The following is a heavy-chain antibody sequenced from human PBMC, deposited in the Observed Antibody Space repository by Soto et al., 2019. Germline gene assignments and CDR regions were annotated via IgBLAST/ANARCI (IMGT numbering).Heavy chain of an antibody. CDR3: ARGGGYDHY. CDR1: GFTFSSYS. D-gene: IGHD2-2*01. CDR2: ISSSSSTI. V-gene: IGHV3-48*01. J-gene: IGHJ4*02. Sequence: EVPLVESGGGLVQPGGSLRLSCAASGFTFSSYSMNWVRQAPGKGLEWVSYISSSSSTIYYADSVKGRFTISRDNAQNSLYLQMNSRRAEDQAVYYCARGGGYDHYWGQGTLVTVSS.